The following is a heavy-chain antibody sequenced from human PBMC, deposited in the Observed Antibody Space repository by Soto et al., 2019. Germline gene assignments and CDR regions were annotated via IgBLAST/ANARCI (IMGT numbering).Heavy chain of an antibody. CDR2: ISYDGSNK. Sequence: GGSLRLSCAASGFTFSSYAMHWVRQAPGKGLEWVAVISYDGSNKYYADSVKGRFTISRDNSKNMLYLQMNSLRAEDTAVYYCARDLNRFDWLLHYYYYYGMDVWGQGTTVTVSS. CDR3: ARDLNRFDWLLHYYYYYGMDV. D-gene: IGHD3-9*01. J-gene: IGHJ6*02. CDR1: GFTFSSYA. V-gene: IGHV3-30-3*01.